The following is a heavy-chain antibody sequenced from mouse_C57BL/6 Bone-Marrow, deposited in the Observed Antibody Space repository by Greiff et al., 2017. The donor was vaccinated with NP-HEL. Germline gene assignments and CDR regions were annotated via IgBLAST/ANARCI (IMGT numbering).Heavy chain of an antibody. V-gene: IGHV1-63*01. CDR2: IYPGGGYT. Sequence: QVQLQQSGAELVRPGTSVKMSCKASGYPFTNYWIGWAKQRPGHGLEWIGDIYPGGGYTNYNEKFKGKATLTADKSSSTAYMQFSSLTSEDSAIYYCARGDYYGSRRDWGQGTLVTVSA. CDR3: ARGDYYGSRRD. CDR1: GYPFTNYW. J-gene: IGHJ3*01. D-gene: IGHD1-1*01.